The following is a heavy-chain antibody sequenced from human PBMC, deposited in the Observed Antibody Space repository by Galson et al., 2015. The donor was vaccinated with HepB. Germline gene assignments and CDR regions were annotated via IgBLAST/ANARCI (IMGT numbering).Heavy chain of an antibody. CDR1: GFTFKNYG. CDR3: AKEKQHLVALYYGMDV. J-gene: IGHJ6*01. D-gene: IGHD2-15*01. Sequence: SLRLSCAASGFTFKNYGMSWVRQAPGKGLEWVSIVSGGGSSTNYADSVRGRFTISRDNSKNTLYLQMNSLRVEDTAIYFCAKEKQHLVALYYGMDVWGQGTTVTVSP. V-gene: IGHV3-23*01. CDR2: VSGGGSST.